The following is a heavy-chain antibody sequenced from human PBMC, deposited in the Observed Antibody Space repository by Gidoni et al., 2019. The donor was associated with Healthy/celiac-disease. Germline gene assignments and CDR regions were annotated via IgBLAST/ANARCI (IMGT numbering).Heavy chain of an antibody. CDR2: IKQYGSEK. D-gene: IGHD3-3*01. CDR1: GFTFSSYW. J-gene: IGHJ4*02. V-gene: IGHV3-7*01. CDR3: ARDYEYYDFWSGYFPY. Sequence: EVQLVESGGGLVQPGGSLRLSCAASGFTFSSYWMSWVRQAPGKGLEWVANIKQYGSEKYYVDSVKGRFTISRDNAKNSLYLQMNSLRAEDTAVYYCARDYEYYDFWSGYFPYWGQGTLVTVSS.